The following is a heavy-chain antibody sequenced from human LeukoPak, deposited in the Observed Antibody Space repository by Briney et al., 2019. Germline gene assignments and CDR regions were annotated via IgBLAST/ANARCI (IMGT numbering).Heavy chain of an antibody. V-gene: IGHV6-1*01. CDR2: TYYRSKWYN. J-gene: IGHJ6*02. D-gene: IGHD6-19*01. Sequence: SQTLSLTCAISGDSVSSNSAAWNWIRQSPSRGLEWLGRTYYRSKWYNDYAVSVKSRITINPDTSKNQFSLQLNSVTPEDTAVYYCARERTSIAVAGTRYYYYGMDVWGQGTTVTVSS. CDR3: ARERTSIAVAGTRYYYYGMDV. CDR1: GDSVSSNSAA.